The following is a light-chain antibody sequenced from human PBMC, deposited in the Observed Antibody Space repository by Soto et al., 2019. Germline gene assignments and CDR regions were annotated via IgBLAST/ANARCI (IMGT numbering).Light chain of an antibody. Sequence: QTVVTQESSLTVSPGGTVTLTCASSTGAVTSDYYPNWFQQKPGQAPRALIYSTNKKQSWTPARFSGSLLGGKAALTLSNVQPEDEAEYYCLLWYGDSWVFGGGTKLTVL. J-gene: IGLJ3*02. V-gene: IGLV7-43*01. CDR3: LLWYGDSWV. CDR1: TGAVTSDYY. CDR2: STN.